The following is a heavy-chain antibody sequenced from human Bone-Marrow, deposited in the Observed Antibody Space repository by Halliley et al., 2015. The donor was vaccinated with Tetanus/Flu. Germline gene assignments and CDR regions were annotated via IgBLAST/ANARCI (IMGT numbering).Heavy chain of an antibody. V-gene: IGHV4-4*02. CDR1: GGSISSSNW. Sequence: TLSLTCAVSGGSISSSNWWSWVRQPPGKGLGWIGEIYHTGSTNFNPSLMSRVTISVDRSKNQFSLRVTSVTSADTAVYYCARSRAVARDALDIWGQGTMVTVSS. CDR3: ARSRAVARDALDI. CDR2: IYHTGST. D-gene: IGHD6-19*01. J-gene: IGHJ3*02.